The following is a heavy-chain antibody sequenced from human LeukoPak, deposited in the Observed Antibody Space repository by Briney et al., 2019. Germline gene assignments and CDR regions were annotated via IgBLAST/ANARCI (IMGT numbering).Heavy chain of an antibody. Sequence: GRSLRLSCAASGFTFDDYAMHWVRQAPGKGLEWVSGISWNSGSIGYADSVKGRFTISRDNSKNTLYLQMNSLRAEDTAVYYCAKGAPTYYYDSSGYSHWGQGTLVTVSS. CDR1: GFTFDDYA. V-gene: IGHV3-9*01. CDR2: ISWNSGSI. D-gene: IGHD3-22*01. CDR3: AKGAPTYYYDSSGYSH. J-gene: IGHJ4*02.